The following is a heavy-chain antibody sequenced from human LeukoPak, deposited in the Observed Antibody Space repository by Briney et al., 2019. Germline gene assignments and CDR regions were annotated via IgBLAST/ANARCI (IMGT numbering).Heavy chain of an antibody. V-gene: IGHV3-33*01. D-gene: IGHD6-19*01. CDR2: IWYDGSNK. Sequence: GGSLRLSCAAPGFTFSSYGMHWVRQAPGKGLEWVAVIWYDGSNKYYADSVKGRFTISRDNSKNTLYLQMNSLRAEDTAVYYCARGPHVTPYSSGWYYFDYWGQGTLVTVSS. CDR1: GFTFSSYG. CDR3: ARGPHVTPYSSGWYYFDY. J-gene: IGHJ4*02.